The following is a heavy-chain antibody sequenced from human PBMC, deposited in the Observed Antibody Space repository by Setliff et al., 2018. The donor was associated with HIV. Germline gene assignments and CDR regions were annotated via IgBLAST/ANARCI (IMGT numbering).Heavy chain of an antibody. V-gene: IGHV3-23*03. CDR1: GFTFSSYA. J-gene: IGHJ2*01. D-gene: IGHD6-13*01. CDR2: IYSGGSST. CDR3: AKVGTYSSTWYFDH. Sequence: GGSLRLACAASGFTFSSYAMSWVRQAPGKGLEWVSLIYSGGSSTYYADSVKGRFTVSRDNSKNTLYLQMNSLRPEDTAVYYCAKVGTYSSTWYFDHWGRGTLVTVSS.